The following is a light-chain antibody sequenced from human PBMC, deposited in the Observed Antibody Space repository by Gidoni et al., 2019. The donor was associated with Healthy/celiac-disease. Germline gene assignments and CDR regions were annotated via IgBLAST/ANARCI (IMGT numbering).Light chain of an antibody. CDR3: QQYYSFPWT. Sequence: VIWMTQSPSLLSAATGDRVTISCRMSQSISSYLAWYQQKPGKAPELLIYAASTLQRGVPSRFSGSGSGTAFTLTISCLQSEDFATYYCQQYYSFPWTFGQGTQVEIK. J-gene: IGKJ1*01. CDR1: QSISSY. V-gene: IGKV1D-8*01. CDR2: AAS.